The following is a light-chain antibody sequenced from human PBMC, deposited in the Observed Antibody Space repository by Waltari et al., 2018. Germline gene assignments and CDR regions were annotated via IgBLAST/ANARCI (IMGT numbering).Light chain of an antibody. CDR3: QQYGSSVLYT. Sequence: VLTQSPGTLSLSPGDRASLSCKASQRLGKNYLAWYQQKPGQAPRLLIFGASSRAAVIPDRFSGSGSGTDFTLTISRLEPEDFAVYYCQQYGSSVLYTFGQGTKLEIK. V-gene: IGKV3-20*01. J-gene: IGKJ2*01. CDR1: QRLGKNY. CDR2: GAS.